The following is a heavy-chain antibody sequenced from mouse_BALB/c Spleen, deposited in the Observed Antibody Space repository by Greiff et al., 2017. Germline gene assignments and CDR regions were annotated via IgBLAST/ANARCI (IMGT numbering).Heavy chain of an antibody. D-gene: IGHD1-1*01. J-gene: IGHJ2*01. CDR2: INPYNDGT. V-gene: IGHV1-14*01. Sequence: EVKLMESGPELVKPGASVKMSCKASGYTFTSYVMHWVKQKPGQGLEWIGYINPYNDGTKYNQKFKDKATLTADKSSSTAYMQLSSLTSEDSAVYYCARWDYYGSDYWGQGTTLTVSS. CDR1: GYTFTSYV. CDR3: ARWDYYGSDY.